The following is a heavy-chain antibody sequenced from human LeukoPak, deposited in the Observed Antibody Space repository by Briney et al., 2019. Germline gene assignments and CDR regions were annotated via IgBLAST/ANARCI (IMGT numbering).Heavy chain of an antibody. D-gene: IGHD5-24*01. CDR3: ARGLQETLGWLKAFSAFDI. CDR1: GYTFTSYG. Sequence: ASVKVSCKASGYTFTSYGITWVRQAPGQGLEWMGWISAYNGNTNYAQMLQGRVTMTTDTSTSTAYMELRSLRSDDTAVYYCARGLQETLGWLKAFSAFDIWGQGTMITVSS. V-gene: IGHV1-18*01. CDR2: ISAYNGNT. J-gene: IGHJ3*02.